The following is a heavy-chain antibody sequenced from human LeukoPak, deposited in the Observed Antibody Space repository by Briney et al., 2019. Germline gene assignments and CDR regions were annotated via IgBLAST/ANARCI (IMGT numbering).Heavy chain of an antibody. V-gene: IGHV3-48*01. D-gene: IGHD2-15*01. CDR1: GFTFSSYS. Sequence: PGGSLRLSCAASGFTFSSYSMNWVRQAPGKGLEWVSYISSSSSTIYYADSVKGRFTISRDNAKNSLYLQMNSLRAEDTAVYYCARAGYCSGGSCYGAWYWGQGTLVTVSS. J-gene: IGHJ4*02. CDR3: ARAGYCSGGSCYGAWY. CDR2: ISSSSSTI.